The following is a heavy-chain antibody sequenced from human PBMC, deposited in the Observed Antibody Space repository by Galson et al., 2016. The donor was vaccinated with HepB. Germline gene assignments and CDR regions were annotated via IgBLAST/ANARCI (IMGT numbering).Heavy chain of an antibody. CDR1: GFTFSGHW. CDR2: IFNDGTFT. D-gene: IGHD4-17*01. Sequence: SLRLSCAASGFTFSGHWMHWVRKRPGKGLVSVSSIFNDGTFTRYADSVKGRFTISRDNAKNRLCRQMNSLIDEDTAVYYCARGPNTVSSPGDYWGQGTLVTVSS. CDR3: ARGPNTVSSPGDY. J-gene: IGHJ4*02. V-gene: IGHV3-74*01.